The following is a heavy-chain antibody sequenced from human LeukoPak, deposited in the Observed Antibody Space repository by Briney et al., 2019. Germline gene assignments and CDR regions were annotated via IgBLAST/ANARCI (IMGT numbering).Heavy chain of an antibody. CDR2: LDYSGST. CDR1: GGSISSSSYY. V-gene: IGHV4-39*01. D-gene: IGHD3-9*01. CDR3: ARLILTGYFRDGDWFDP. J-gene: IGHJ5*02. Sequence: SETLSLTCTVSGGSISSSSYYWGWIRQPPGKGLEWIGSLDYSGSTYYNPSLKSRVTISVDTSKNQFSLKLSSATAADTAVYYCARLILTGYFRDGDWFDPWGQGSLVTVSS.